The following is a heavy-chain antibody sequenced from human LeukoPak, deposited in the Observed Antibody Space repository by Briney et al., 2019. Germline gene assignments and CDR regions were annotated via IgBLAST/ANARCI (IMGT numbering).Heavy chain of an antibody. CDR2: INNDGSDV. CDR1: GFTFNTYW. CDR3: AGITMVRGVSAG. J-gene: IGHJ4*02. Sequence: GGSLRLSCAASGFTFNTYWMHWVRQAPGKGLVWVSRINNDGSDVSYADSVKGRFTISRDNAKNSLYLQMNSLRAEDTAVYYCAGITMVRGVSAGWGQGTLVTVSS. V-gene: IGHV3-74*01. D-gene: IGHD3-10*01.